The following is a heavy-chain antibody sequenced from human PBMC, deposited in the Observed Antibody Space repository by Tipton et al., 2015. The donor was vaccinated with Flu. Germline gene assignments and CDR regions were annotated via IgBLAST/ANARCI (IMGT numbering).Heavy chain of an antibody. CDR3: ARHPSSLGAFDI. V-gene: IGHV4-38-2*02. D-gene: IGHD7-27*01. CDR2: IYHSGST. Sequence: TLSLTCTVSGGSISSGYYWGWIRQPPGKGLEWIGSIYHSGSTYYNPSLRSRVTISVDTSKNQFSLKLSSVTAADTAVYYCARHPSSLGAFDIWGQGTMVTVSS. CDR1: GGSISSGYY. J-gene: IGHJ3*02.